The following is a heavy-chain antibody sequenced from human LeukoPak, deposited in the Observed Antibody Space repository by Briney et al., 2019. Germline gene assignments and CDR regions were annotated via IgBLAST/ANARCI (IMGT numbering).Heavy chain of an antibody. CDR1: GYTFTSYY. CDR2: INPSGGST. Sequence: GASVKVSCKASGYTFTSYYMHWVRQAPGQGLEWMGIINPSGGSTSYAQKFQGRVTMTRDMSTSTVYMELSSLRSEDTAVYYCASFITPTGVQHWGQGTLVTVSS. D-gene: IGHD3-22*01. CDR3: ASFITPTGVQH. V-gene: IGHV1-46*01. J-gene: IGHJ1*01.